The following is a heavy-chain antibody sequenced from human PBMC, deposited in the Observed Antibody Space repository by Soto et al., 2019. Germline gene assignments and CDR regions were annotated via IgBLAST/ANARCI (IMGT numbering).Heavy chain of an antibody. CDR3: ASGASCWYPYFFDA. V-gene: IGHV1-69*01. J-gene: IGHJ4*02. Sequence: QAQVVQSGAEVRKPGSSVKLSCKASEGTFNSYAIAWVRQAPGQGLEWMGGIIPYYNTLNYAQKFQARVTITADDSTNSVYMELSSLRSDDTAAYFCASGASCWYPYFFDAWVQGTLVTVSS. CDR1: EGTFNSYA. D-gene: IGHD6-13*01. CDR2: IIPYYNTL.